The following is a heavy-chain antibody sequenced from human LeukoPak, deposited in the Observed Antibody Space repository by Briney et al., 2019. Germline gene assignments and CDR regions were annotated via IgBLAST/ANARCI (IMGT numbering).Heavy chain of an antibody. D-gene: IGHD3-3*01. V-gene: IGHV4-34*01. CDR3: ARHAYDFWSGYIFGGMDV. Sequence: SETLSLTCAVYGGSFSGYYWSWIRQPPGKGLEWIGSIYYSGSTYYNPSLKSRVTISVDTSKNQFPLKLSSVTAADTAVYYCARHAYDFWSGYIFGGMDVWGQGTTVTVSS. J-gene: IGHJ6*02. CDR1: GGSFSGYY. CDR2: IYYSGST.